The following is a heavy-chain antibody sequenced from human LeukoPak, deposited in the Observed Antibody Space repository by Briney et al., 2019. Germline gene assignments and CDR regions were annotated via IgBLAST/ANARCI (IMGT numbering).Heavy chain of an antibody. Sequence: SETLSLTCAVYGGSFSAYYWSWIRQPPGKALDWIGEINHSGSTNYNPSLKSRVTISVDTSKNQFSLKLSSVTAADTAVYYCARISYGDYNFDYWGQGTLVTVSS. CDR1: GGSFSAYY. CDR3: ARISYGDYNFDY. J-gene: IGHJ4*02. D-gene: IGHD4-17*01. CDR2: INHSGST. V-gene: IGHV4-34*01.